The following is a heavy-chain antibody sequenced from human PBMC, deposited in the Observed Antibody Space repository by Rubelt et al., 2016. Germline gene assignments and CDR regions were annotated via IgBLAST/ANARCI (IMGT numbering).Heavy chain of an antibody. CDR3: ARDETTVTTCFDY. Sequence: QVQLVQSGAEVKKPGASVKVSCKASGYTFTSYAMHWVRQAPGQRLEWMGWINAGNGNTKYSQKFQGRGTITRDTSASTAYMELSSLRSDDTAVYYCARDETTVTTCFDYWGQGTLVTVSS. D-gene: IGHD4-17*01. V-gene: IGHV1-3*01. J-gene: IGHJ4*02. CDR2: INAGNGNT. CDR1: GYTFTSYA.